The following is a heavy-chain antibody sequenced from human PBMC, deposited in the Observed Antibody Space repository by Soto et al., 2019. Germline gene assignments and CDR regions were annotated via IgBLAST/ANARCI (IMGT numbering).Heavy chain of an antibody. V-gene: IGHV1-46*04. Sequence: GASVKVSCKASGYTFTIYYIHWVRQAPGQGLEWMGIINPSGGSTSYAQKLQGRVTMTKDTSTSTVYMELSSLRSEDTAVYYCARDRTSYCSGGSCYLMEYYYGMDVWGQGTTVTVSS. D-gene: IGHD2-15*01. CDR2: INPSGGST. J-gene: IGHJ6*02. CDR3: ARDRTSYCSGGSCYLMEYYYGMDV. CDR1: GYTFTIYY.